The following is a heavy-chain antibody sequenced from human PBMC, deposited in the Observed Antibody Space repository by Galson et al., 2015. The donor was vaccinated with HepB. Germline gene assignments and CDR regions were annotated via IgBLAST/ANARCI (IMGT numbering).Heavy chain of an antibody. D-gene: IGHD3-10*01. CDR2: ISYDGSNK. CDR1: GFTYSGHG. J-gene: IGHJ4*02. CDR3: AKGGLLGSGSYPDY. Sequence: SLRLSCPAYGFTYSGHGMHWAPEAPGKGLEWVAVISYDGSNKYYADSVKGRFTISRDNSKNTLYLQMNSLRAEDTAVYHCAKGGLLGSGSYPDYWGQGTLVTVSS. V-gene: IGHV3-30*18.